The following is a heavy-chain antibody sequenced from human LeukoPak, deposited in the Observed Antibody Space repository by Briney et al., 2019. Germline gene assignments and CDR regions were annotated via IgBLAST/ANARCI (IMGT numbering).Heavy chain of an antibody. CDR3: AGDLSSSSPWFDP. Sequence: ASVKVSCKASGYTFTSYDINWVRQATGQGLEWMGWMNPNSGNTGYAQKFQGRVTMTRNTSISTAYMELSSLRSEDTAVYYCAGDLSSSSPWFDPWGQGTLVTVSS. J-gene: IGHJ5*02. CDR2: MNPNSGNT. CDR1: GYTFTSYD. D-gene: IGHD6-6*01. V-gene: IGHV1-8*01.